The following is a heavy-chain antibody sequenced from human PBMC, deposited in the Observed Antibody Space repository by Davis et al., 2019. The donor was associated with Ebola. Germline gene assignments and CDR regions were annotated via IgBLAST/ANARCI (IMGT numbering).Heavy chain of an antibody. D-gene: IGHD1-26*01. CDR1: GYTFKNYA. CDR2: IRVYTGNT. J-gene: IGHJ3*02. V-gene: IGHV1-18*01. CDR3: ARTSLVGTTTTASDI. Sequence: ASVKVSCKASGYTFKNYAISWVRQAPGQGLEWMGWIRVYTGNTNYAQILQGRVTMSTDTSTGTAYLDLRSLRSDDTAVYFCARTSLVGTTTTASDIWGQGTLVTVFS.